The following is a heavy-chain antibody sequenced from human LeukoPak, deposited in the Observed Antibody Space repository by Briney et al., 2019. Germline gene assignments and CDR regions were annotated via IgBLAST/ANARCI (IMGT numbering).Heavy chain of an antibody. CDR3: ATTGYSSRNY. CDR2: ISDNNDHT. J-gene: IGHJ4*02. Sequence: GGSLRLSCVAPGFTFSSYAMSWVRQAPGKGLEWVSAISDNNDHTYYADSVQGRFTVSRDNSKNTLYLQMNSLRAEDTAVYYCATTGYSSRNYWGQGTLVTVSS. V-gene: IGHV3-23*01. CDR1: GFTFSSYA. D-gene: IGHD6-13*01.